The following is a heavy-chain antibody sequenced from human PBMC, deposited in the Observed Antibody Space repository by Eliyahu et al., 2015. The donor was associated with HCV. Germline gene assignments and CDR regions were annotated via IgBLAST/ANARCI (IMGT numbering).Heavy chain of an antibody. CDR1: GYTFISYE. D-gene: IGHD3-10*01. CDR3: ARGGSPSTNY. V-gene: IGHV1-8*01. CDR2: INPKNGKI. J-gene: IGHJ4*02. Sequence: QVQLVQSGAEVKKPGASXKVSCKASGYTFISYEIKXVRQASGQGLEFMGWINPKNGKIGYSQKFQGRVTMTTNTSISTVYMEVSSLRSDDTAVYYCARGGSPSTNYWGQGTQVIVSS.